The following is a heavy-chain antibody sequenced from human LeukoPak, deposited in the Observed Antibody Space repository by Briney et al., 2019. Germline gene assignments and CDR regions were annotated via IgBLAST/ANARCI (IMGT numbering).Heavy chain of an antibody. J-gene: IGHJ5*02. D-gene: IGHD2-15*01. CDR2: IYHSGST. Sequence: SETLSLTCTVSGGSISSGGYYWSWIRQPPGKGLEWIGYIYHSGSTYYNPSLKSRVTISVDRSKNQFSLKLSSVTAADTAVYYCARVLGYCSGGSCYPSQFDPWGQGTLVTVSS. CDR3: ARVLGYCSGGSCYPSQFDP. V-gene: IGHV4-30-2*01. CDR1: GGSISSGGYY.